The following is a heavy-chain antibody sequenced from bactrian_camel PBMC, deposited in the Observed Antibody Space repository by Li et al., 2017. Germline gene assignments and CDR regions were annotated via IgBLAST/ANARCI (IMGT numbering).Heavy chain of an antibody. V-gene: IGHV3S6*01. D-gene: IGHD8*01. CDR3: RQIGGPVGVIWRCLVLVT. CDR2: IHSDGTT. CDR1: GHTVSTYC. J-gene: IGHJ6*01. Sequence: VQLVESGGGSVQAGGSLRLSCAASGHTVSTYCLAWFRQAPGKEREGAAVIHSDGTTKYADSVKGRFTISQDNAKNTLYLEMNSLKPEDTACTTVRQIGGPVGVIWRCLVLVTGARGPRSPSP.